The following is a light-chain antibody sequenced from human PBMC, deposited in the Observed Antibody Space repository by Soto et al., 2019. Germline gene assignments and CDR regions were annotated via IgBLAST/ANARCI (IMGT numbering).Light chain of an antibody. CDR3: AAWDNRLNGWV. Sequence: QSVLTQPPSASGTPGQRVTISCSGSSSTIGSAYVYWYQQLPGTAPKLLIHNNNQRPSGVPDRVSGSKSGTSASLAISGLQSADDADYYCAAWDNRLNGWVFGGGTKVTVL. CDR1: SSTIGSAY. J-gene: IGLJ3*02. V-gene: IGLV1-44*01. CDR2: NNN.